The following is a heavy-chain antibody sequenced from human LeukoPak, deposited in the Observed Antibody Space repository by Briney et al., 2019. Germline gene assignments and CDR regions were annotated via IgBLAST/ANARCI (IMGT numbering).Heavy chain of an antibody. V-gene: IGHV3-30*18. CDR1: GFTFSSYG. Sequence: GRSLRLSCAASGFTFSSYGMHWVRQAPGKGLEWVAVISHDGSNKYYADSVKGRFTISRDNSKNTLYLQMNSLRAEDTAVYYCAKAFAMIVVAVDYWGQGTLVTVSS. D-gene: IGHD3-22*01. CDR2: ISHDGSNK. CDR3: AKAFAMIVVAVDY. J-gene: IGHJ4*02.